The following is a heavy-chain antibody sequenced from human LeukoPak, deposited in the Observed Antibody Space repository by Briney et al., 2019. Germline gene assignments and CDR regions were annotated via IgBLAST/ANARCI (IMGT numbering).Heavy chain of an antibody. Sequence: GGSLRLSCAASGFTLSSYEMNWLRQAPGKGLEWVSYISSSGVTIYYADSVKGRFTVSRDNAKNSLYLQMNSLRGEDTAVYYCASLLRSSGYYYWGQGTLVTVSS. D-gene: IGHD3-22*01. CDR1: GFTLSSYE. V-gene: IGHV3-48*03. CDR3: ASLLRSSGYYY. J-gene: IGHJ4*02. CDR2: ISSSGVTI.